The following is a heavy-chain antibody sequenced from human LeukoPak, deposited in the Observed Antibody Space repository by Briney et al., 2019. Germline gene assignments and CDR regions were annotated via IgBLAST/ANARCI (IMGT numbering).Heavy chain of an antibody. V-gene: IGHV1-18*01. CDR2: ISAYNGNT. D-gene: IGHD1-26*01. Sequence: ASVKVSCKASGYTFTSYGISWVRQTPGQGLEWMGWISAYNGNTNYAQKLQGRVTMTTDTSMSTAYMELRSLRSDDTTVYYCARGELVGLGATSAGWFDPWGQGTLVTVSS. J-gene: IGHJ5*02. CDR1: GYTFTSYG. CDR3: ARGELVGLGATSAGWFDP.